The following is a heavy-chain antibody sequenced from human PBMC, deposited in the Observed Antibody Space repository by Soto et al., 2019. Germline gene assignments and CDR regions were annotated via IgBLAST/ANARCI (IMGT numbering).Heavy chain of an antibody. J-gene: IGHJ4*02. CDR3: GRLEGLATISYYFDY. CDR1: GGSVSSSSDY. V-gene: IGHV4-39*01. CDR2: VYYSGST. D-gene: IGHD3-9*01. Sequence: PSETLCLSCTVSGGSVSSSSDYWGWVRQPPGKGLEWIGSVYYSGSTYYNPSLESRVTISVDKSKNQFSLKLMSLSAADTAVYYCGRLEGLATISYYFDYWGQGALVTVS.